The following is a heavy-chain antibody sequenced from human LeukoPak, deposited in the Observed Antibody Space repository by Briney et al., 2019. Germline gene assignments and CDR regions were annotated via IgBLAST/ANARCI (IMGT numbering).Heavy chain of an antibody. CDR1: GFTFSSYG. V-gene: IGHV3-30*18. CDR3: AKDTSWMTRAYYMDV. J-gene: IGHJ6*03. CDR2: ISYDGSNK. Sequence: GGSLRLSCAASGFTFSSYGMHWVRQAPGKGLEWVAVISYDGSNKYYADSVKGRFTISRDNSKNTLYLQMNSLRAEDTAVYYCAKDTSWMTRAYYMDVWGKGTTVIISS. D-gene: IGHD4-11*01.